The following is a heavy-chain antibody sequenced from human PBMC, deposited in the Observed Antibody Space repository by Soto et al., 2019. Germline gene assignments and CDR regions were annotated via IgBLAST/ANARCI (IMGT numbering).Heavy chain of an antibody. V-gene: IGHV6-1*01. CDR3: ARDSWIQLWFQTVPFDY. J-gene: IGHJ4*02. CDR2: TYYRSKWYN. CDR1: GDSVSSNSAA. Sequence: SQTLSLTCAISGDSVSSNSAAWNWIRQSPSRGLEWLGRTYYRSKWYNDYAVSVKSRITINPDTSKNQFSLQLNSVTPEDTAVYYCARDSWIQLWFQTVPFDYWGQGTLVTVPQ. D-gene: IGHD5-18*01.